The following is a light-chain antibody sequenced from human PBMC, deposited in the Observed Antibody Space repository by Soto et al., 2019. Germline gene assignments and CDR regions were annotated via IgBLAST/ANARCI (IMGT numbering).Light chain of an antibody. CDR1: SSDVGGYSY. V-gene: IGLV2-14*01. CDR3: SSYTSSSTYV. Sequence: QSALTQPASVSGSPGQSITISCTGTSSDVGGYSYVSWYQQHPGKAPKLMIYEVSNRPSGVSNRFSGSKSGNTASLTISGLQAEDEAAYHCSSYTSSSTYVFGTGTKLTVL. J-gene: IGLJ1*01. CDR2: EVS.